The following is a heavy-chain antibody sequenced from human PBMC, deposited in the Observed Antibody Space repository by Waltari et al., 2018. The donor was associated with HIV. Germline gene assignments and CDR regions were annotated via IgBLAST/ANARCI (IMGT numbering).Heavy chain of an antibody. V-gene: IGHV3-15*01. CDR1: GFTSSDAW. CDR3: TTWMY. D-gene: IGHD2-2*03. CDR2: IKTQADGETT. Sequence: EVQVVESGGGVLKTRGYLRLSRADSGFTSSDAWMGWVRRAPGKGLEWVARIKTQADGETTDYAAPVQGRFTVSRDDARNTVYLQIDSLKTDDTAMYYCTTWMYWGPGTRVTVSS. J-gene: IGHJ4*02.